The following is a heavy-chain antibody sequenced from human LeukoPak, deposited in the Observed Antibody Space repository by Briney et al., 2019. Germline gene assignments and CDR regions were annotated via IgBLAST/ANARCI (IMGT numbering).Heavy chain of an antibody. Sequence: GGSLRLSCAASGFTFSSYSMNWARQAPGKGLEWVSYISYSSSTIYYADSVKGRFTTSRDNAKNSVFLQMSSLRPEDTAVYYCAKGEYHQDGIGENRFDNWGQGALVTVSS. V-gene: IGHV3-48*01. D-gene: IGHD5-24*01. CDR3: AKGEYHQDGIGENRFDN. CDR1: GFTFSSYS. J-gene: IGHJ4*02. CDR2: ISYSSSTI.